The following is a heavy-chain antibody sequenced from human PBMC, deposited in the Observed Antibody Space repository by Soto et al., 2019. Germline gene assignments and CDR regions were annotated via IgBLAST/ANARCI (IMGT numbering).Heavy chain of an antibody. CDR2: ISAYNGNT. Sequence: ASVKVSCKASGYTFTSYGISWVRQAPGQGLEWMGWISAYNGNTNYAQKLQGRVTMTTDTSTSTAYMELRSLRSDDTAVYYCARYYDFWSGYNSRWFDPWGQGTLVTVSS. V-gene: IGHV1-18*04. CDR1: GYTFTSYG. D-gene: IGHD3-3*01. J-gene: IGHJ5*02. CDR3: ARYYDFWSGYNSRWFDP.